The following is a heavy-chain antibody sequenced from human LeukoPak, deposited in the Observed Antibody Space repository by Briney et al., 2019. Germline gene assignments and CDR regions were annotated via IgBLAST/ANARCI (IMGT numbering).Heavy chain of an antibody. CDR1: GGTFSSYA. CDR3: ARDVDSSGGGGDY. V-gene: IGHV1-69*04. CDR2: IIPILGIA. D-gene: IGHD6-19*01. Sequence: GSSVKVSCKASGGTFSSYAISWVRQAPGQGLEWMGRIIPILGIANYAQKFRGRVTITADKSTSTAYMELSSLRSEDTAVYYCARDVDSSGGGGDYWGQGTLVTVSS. J-gene: IGHJ4*02.